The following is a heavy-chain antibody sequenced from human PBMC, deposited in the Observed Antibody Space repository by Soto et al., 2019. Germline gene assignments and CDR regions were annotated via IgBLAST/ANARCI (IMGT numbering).Heavy chain of an antibody. D-gene: IGHD3-9*01. V-gene: IGHV4-30-4*01. Sequence: SETLSLTCAVSGGSISSGDYYWSWIRQPPGKGLEWIGYIYYSGSTYYNPSLKSRVTISVDTSKNQFSLKLSSVTAADTAVYYCARVCPTDYDILTGYYIWFDPWGQGTLVTVSS. CDR3: ARVCPTDYDILTGYYIWFDP. J-gene: IGHJ5*02. CDR1: GGSISSGDYY. CDR2: IYYSGST.